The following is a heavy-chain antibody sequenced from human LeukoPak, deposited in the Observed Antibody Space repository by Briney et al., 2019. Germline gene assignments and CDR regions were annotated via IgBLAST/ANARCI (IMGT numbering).Heavy chain of an antibody. V-gene: IGHV3-21*01. CDR1: GFNFSSYR. CDR3: SRDLHYGGNPYWDFDP. J-gene: IGHJ2*01. D-gene: IGHD4-23*01. CDR2: ISSSSSYS. Sequence: GGSLRLSRGASGFNFSSYRMNWVRQAGGKGLVWVSSISSSSSYSNYADSVKGLYTISSDNANNSLYLQMNSLRAEDTAVYYCSRDLHYGGNPYWDFDPWGRGTLVTVSS.